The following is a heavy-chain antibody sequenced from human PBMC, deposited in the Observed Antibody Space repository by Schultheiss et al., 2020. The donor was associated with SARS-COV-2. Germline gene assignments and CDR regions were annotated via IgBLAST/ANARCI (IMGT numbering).Heavy chain of an antibody. D-gene: IGHD2-15*01. CDR3: AKGRVVVAATYFDY. Sequence: GGSLRLSCAASGFTFSSYGMHWVRQAPGKGLEWVAVISYDGSNKYYADSVKGRFTISRDNSKNTLYLQMNSLRAEDTAVYYCAKGRVVVAATYFDYWGQGTLVTVSS. V-gene: IGHV3-30*18. J-gene: IGHJ4*02. CDR2: ISYDGSNK. CDR1: GFTFSSYG.